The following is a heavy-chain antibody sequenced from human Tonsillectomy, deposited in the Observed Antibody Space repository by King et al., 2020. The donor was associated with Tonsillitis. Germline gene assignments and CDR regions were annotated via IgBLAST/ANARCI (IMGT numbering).Heavy chain of an antibody. CDR1: GGSISSGSYY. D-gene: IGHD3-3*01. J-gene: IGHJ4*02. CDR3: ARDRTIFGVVIKTYFDY. CDR2: IYTSGST. V-gene: IGHV4-61*02. Sequence: VQLQESGPGLVKPSQTLSLTCTVSGGSISSGSYYWSWIRQPPGKGLEWIGRIYTSGSTNYNPPLKSRVTMSVDPSTNQFSLKLGSVTAADTAVYYCARDRTIFGVVIKTYFDYWGQGTLVTVSS.